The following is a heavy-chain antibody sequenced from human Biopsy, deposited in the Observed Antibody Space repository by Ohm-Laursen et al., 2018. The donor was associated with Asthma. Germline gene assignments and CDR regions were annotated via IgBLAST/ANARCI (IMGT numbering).Heavy chain of an antibody. V-gene: IGHV4-59*01. J-gene: IGHJ4*02. CDR3: ARAQDYYDSRGYYRSFDY. CDR2: HFYGGAT. Sequence: GALSLLCTVSGDSFSSYHWIWIPQPPGKGLEWIGYHFYGGATNYNPSLKSRVTISVDPSKYQFFLRLSSVTTWDTAVYYCARAQDYYDSRGYYRSFDYWGQGTLVTVSS. CDR1: GDSFSSYH. D-gene: IGHD3-22*01.